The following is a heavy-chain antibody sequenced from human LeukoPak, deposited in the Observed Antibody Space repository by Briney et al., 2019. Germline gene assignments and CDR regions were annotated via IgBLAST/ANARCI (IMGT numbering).Heavy chain of an antibody. CDR3: ARHSKPDAFDI. Sequence: NSSETLSLTCAVYGGSFSGYYWSWIRQPPGKGLEWIGEINHSGSTNYNPSLKSRVTISVDTSKNQFSLKLSSVTAADTAVYYCARHSKPDAFDIWGQGTMVTVSS. CDR1: GGSFSGYY. CDR2: INHSGST. D-gene: IGHD3-22*01. J-gene: IGHJ3*02. V-gene: IGHV4-34*01.